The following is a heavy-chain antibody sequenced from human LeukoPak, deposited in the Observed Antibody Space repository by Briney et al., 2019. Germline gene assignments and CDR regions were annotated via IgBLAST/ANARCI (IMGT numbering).Heavy chain of an antibody. CDR1: GGSISSSNW. D-gene: IGHD7-27*01. Sequence: SGTLSLTCAVSGGSISSSNWWSWVRQPPGKGLVWIGEIYHSGSTYYNPSLKSRVTISVDTSKNQFSLKLSSVTAADTAVYYCARQLNWAFDYWGLGTLVTVSS. V-gene: IGHV4-4*02. CDR3: ARQLNWAFDY. CDR2: IYHSGST. J-gene: IGHJ4*02.